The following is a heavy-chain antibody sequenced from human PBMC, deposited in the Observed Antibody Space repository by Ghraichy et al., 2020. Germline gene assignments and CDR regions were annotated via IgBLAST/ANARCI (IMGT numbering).Heavy chain of an antibody. CDR1: GGSISSSSYY. D-gene: IGHD1-26*01. J-gene: IGHJ4*02. V-gene: IGHV4-39*01. CDR2: IYYSGST. Sequence: TLSLTCTVSGGSISSSSYYWGWIRQPQGKGLEWIGSIYYSGSTYYNPSLKSRVTISVDTSKNQFSLKLSSVTAADTAVYYCARRGYSGSYYGYFDYWGQGTLVTVSS. CDR3: ARRGYSGSYYGYFDY.